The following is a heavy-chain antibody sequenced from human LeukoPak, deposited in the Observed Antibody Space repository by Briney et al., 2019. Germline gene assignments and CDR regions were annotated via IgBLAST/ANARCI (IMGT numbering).Heavy chain of an antibody. CDR2: ISAYNGNT. CDR3: ARDREPYSSSWYDY. V-gene: IGHV1-18*04. D-gene: IGHD6-13*01. Sequence: GASVKVSCKASEYTFADYYIHWVRQAPGQGLEWMGWISAYNGNTNYAQKLQGRVTMTTDTSTSTAYMELRSLRSDDTAVYYCARDREPYSSSWYDYWGQGTLVTVSS. J-gene: IGHJ4*02. CDR1: EYTFADYY.